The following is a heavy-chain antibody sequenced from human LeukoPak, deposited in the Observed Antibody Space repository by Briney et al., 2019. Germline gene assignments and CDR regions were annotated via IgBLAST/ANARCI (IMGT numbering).Heavy chain of an antibody. D-gene: IGHD6-13*01. CDR2: ISYDGSNK. Sequence: QSGGSLRLSCAASGFTFSSYAMHWVRQAPGKGLEWVAVISYDGSNKYYADSVKGRFTISRDNSKNTLYLQMNSLRAEDTAVYYCARETRIAAAGPFDYWGQGTLVTVSS. CDR3: ARETRIAAAGPFDY. CDR1: GFTFSSYA. V-gene: IGHV3-30*04. J-gene: IGHJ4*02.